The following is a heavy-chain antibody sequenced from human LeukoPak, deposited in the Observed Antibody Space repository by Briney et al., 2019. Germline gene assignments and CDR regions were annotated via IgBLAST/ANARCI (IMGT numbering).Heavy chain of an antibody. V-gene: IGHV4-59*12. Sequence: PSETLSLTCTVSGGSISSYYWSWIRQPPGKGLEWIGYIYYSGSTNYNPSLKSRVTISVDTSKNQFSLKLSSVTAADTAVYYCARGLVRYYGSGSYLYWGQGTLVTVSS. J-gene: IGHJ4*02. CDR2: IYYSGST. CDR3: ARGLVRYYGSGSYLY. CDR1: GGSISSYY. D-gene: IGHD3-10*01.